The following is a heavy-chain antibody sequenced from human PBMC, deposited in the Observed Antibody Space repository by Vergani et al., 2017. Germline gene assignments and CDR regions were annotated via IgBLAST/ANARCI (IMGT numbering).Heavy chain of an antibody. CDR2: ISAYSGET. J-gene: IGHJ6*02. D-gene: IGHD3-3*01. CDR1: GGTFSSYA. Sequence: QVQLVQSGAEVKKPGSSVKVSCKASGGTFSSYAISWVRQAPGQGLEWMGWISAYSGETRYARSLQGRVTMTTDASTNTAYMSLRSLRSDDTAIYYCSRGGFYTSRNDFKFYGLGVWGQGTMVTVTS. V-gene: IGHV1-18*01. CDR3: SRGGFYTSRNDFKFYGLGV.